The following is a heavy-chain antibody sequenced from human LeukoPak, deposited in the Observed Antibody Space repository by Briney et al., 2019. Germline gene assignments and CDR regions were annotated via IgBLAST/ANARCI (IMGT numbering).Heavy chain of an antibody. V-gene: IGHV3-23*01. CDR1: GFTFSTYA. D-gene: IGHD5-24*01. CDR3: AKDFTINAFDI. J-gene: IGHJ3*02. Sequence: GGSLRLSCAASGFTFSTYAKSWVRQAPGKGLEWVSAISYDGANTYYRDSLKGRFTISRDNSKNTLYLQLNSLRAEDTAVYYCAKDFTINAFDIWGQGTMVTVSS. CDR2: ISYDGANT.